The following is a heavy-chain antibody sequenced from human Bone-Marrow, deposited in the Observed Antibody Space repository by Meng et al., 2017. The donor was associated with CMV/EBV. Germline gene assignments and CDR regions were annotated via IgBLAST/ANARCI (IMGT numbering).Heavy chain of an antibody. D-gene: IGHD2-2*01. J-gene: IGHJ6*02. CDR3: AKDLNGGPAAEYYYYGMDV. Sequence: GESLKISCAASGFTFSSYGMHWVRQAPGKGLEWVAFIRYDGNNKYYADSVKGRFTISRDNSKNTLYLQMNSLRAEDTAVYYCAKDLNGGPAAEYYYYGMDVWGQGTTVTVSS. V-gene: IGHV3-30*02. CDR2: IRYDGNNK. CDR1: GFTFSSYG.